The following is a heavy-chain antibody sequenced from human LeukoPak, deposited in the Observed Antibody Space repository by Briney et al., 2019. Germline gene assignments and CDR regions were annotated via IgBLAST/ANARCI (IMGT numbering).Heavy chain of an antibody. J-gene: IGHJ6*03. V-gene: IGHV4-34*01. CDR3: ARALKRRAYSSGWYYYYMDV. CDR2: INHSGST. Sequence: PSETLSLTCAVYGGSFSDYYWSWIRQPPGKGLEWIGEINHSGSTNYNPSLKSRVTISVDTSKNQFSLRLSSVTAADTAVYYCARALKRRAYSSGWYYYYMDVWGKGTTVTVSS. CDR1: GGSFSDYY. D-gene: IGHD6-25*01.